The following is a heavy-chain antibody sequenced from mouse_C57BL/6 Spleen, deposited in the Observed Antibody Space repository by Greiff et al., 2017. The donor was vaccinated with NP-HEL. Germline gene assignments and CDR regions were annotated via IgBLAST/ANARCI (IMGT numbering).Heavy chain of an antibody. Sequence: EVQLQQSGPELVKPGASVKISCKASGYSFTGYYMNWVKPSPEKSLEWIGEFNPSTGGHTYNQKFKAKATLTEDKSSSTAYMQLKSLTSEDSAVYCCARRWLLPQAWFAYWGQETLVTVSA. J-gene: IGHJ3*01. CDR1: GYSFTGYY. D-gene: IGHD2-3*01. CDR2: FNPSTGGH. V-gene: IGHV1-42*01. CDR3: ARRWLLPQAWFAY.